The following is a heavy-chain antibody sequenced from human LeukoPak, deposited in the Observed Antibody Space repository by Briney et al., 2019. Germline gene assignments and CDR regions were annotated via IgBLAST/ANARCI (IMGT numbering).Heavy chain of an antibody. Sequence: SQTLSLTCAISGDTVSSNSAAWNWIRQSPSRGLESQGRTYYRSKWYNDYAVSVKSRITINPDTSKNQFSLQLNSVTPEDTAVYYCASGYEPYDAFDIWGQGTMVTVSS. CDR2: TYYRSKWYN. D-gene: IGHD5-12*01. CDR3: ASGYEPYDAFDI. J-gene: IGHJ3*02. CDR1: GDTVSSNSAA. V-gene: IGHV6-1*01.